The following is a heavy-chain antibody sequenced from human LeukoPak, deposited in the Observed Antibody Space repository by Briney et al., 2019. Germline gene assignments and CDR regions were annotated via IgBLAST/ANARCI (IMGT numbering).Heavy chain of an antibody. CDR2: IRYDGSNK. Sequence: GGSLRLSCAASGFTFSSYGMHWVRQAPGKGLEWVAFIRYDGSNKYYADSVKGRFTISRDNSKNTLYLQMNSLRAEDTAVYYCAKDFKVARGRDPEYYFDYWGQGTLVTVSS. V-gene: IGHV3-30*02. D-gene: IGHD5-12*01. CDR3: AKDFKVARGRDPEYYFDY. J-gene: IGHJ4*02. CDR1: GFTFSSYG.